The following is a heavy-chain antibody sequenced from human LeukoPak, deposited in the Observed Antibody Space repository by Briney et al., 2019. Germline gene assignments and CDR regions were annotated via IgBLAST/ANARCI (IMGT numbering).Heavy chain of an antibody. D-gene: IGHD5-24*01. CDR2: ISSTNSDR. CDR1: GFTFRSYS. V-gene: IGHV3-21*04. CDR3: ARGGWLWLTKPLDY. Sequence: KTGGSLRLSCAASGFTFRSYSLNWVRQAPGRGLEWVSYISSTNSDRDYADSVKGRFTISRDNAKNSLYLQMNSLRAEDTAVYYCARGGWLWLTKPLDYWGQGTLVTVSS. J-gene: IGHJ4*02.